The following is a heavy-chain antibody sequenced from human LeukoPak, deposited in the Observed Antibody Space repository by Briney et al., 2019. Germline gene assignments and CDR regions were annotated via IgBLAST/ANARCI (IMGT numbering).Heavy chain of an antibody. Sequence: GSLRLSCVASGFTLKTYHVNGVRQAPGKGLEWLSGITSDGGVIYYADSVKVRFTISRDDAMNSVFLQMSGLTVDDTAVYYCARKRLADLGDDTSFGGTTFDSWGQGTLVMVSS. D-gene: IGHD3-16*01. CDR3: ARKRLADLGDDTSFGGTTFDS. CDR1: GFTLKTYH. J-gene: IGHJ4*02. CDR2: ITSDGGVI. V-gene: IGHV3-48*03.